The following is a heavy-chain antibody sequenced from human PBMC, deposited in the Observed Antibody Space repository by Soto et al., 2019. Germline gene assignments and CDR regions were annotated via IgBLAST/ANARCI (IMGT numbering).Heavy chain of an antibody. CDR3: ARPWNSDYTADAFDI. CDR2: IKLDGSEE. CDR1: GFTFSSYW. D-gene: IGHD3-3*01. J-gene: IGHJ3*02. V-gene: IGHV3-7*01. Sequence: PGGSLRLSCAASGFTFSSYWMSWVRQAPGKGLGWVANIKLDGSEEYYVDSVKGRFTISRDNAKNSLYLQMNNLRAEDTAVYYCARPWNSDYTADAFDIWGQGTMVTVSS.